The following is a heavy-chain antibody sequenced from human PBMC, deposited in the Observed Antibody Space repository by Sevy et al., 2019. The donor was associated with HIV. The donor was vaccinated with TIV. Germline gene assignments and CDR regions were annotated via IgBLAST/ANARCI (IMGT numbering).Heavy chain of an antibody. CDR2: LYSGGNT. J-gene: IGHJ4*02. Sequence: GSLRLSCAASGFSVSTNYMSWVRQAPGKGLEWGSALYSGGNTYYADSVKGRFTISRDNSKDTVYLQIHSVRAEDAAVYYGASETLSCYKLWGQGTLVTVSS. D-gene: IGHD5-12*01. CDR3: ASETLSCYKL. CDR1: GFSVSTNY. V-gene: IGHV3-53*01.